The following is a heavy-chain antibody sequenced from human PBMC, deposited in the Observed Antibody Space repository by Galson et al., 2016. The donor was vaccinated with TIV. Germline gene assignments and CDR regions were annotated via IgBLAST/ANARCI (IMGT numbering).Heavy chain of an antibody. V-gene: IGHV3-23*01. CDR3: AKEATKWLQLYYIDY. CDR1: GFTFSSSA. J-gene: IGHJ4*02. CDR2: IASSGAA. D-gene: IGHD5-24*01. Sequence: SLRLSCAASGFTFSSSAMTWVRHAPGKVLEWVSSIASSGAAYFSDSVDGRFAISRDNSKNTVFLQMNSLRADDTAVYYCAKEATKWLQLYYIDYWGQGIQVTVSS.